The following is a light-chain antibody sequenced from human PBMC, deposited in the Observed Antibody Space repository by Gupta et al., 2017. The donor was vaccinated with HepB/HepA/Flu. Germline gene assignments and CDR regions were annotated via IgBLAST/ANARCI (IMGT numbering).Light chain of an antibody. J-gene: IGLJ1*01. V-gene: IGLV3-21*04. CDR1: NIGSKS. CDR3: QVWDSSSDHYV. CDR2: YDR. Sequence: SYVLTQPPSVSVAPGTPARITCGGNNIGSKSVHWYQQKPGQAPVLVIYYDRDRASGIPERFSGSNYGNTATVTTSRVEAGDEADYYCQVWDSSSDHYVFGTGTKVTVL.